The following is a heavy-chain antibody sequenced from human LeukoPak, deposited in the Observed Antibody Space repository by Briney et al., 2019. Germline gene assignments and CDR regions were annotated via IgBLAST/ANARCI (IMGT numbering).Heavy chain of an antibody. CDR1: GFTFSSYS. Sequence: GGSLRLSCVASGFTFSSYSMNWVRQAPGKGLEWVSYISSSSSTIYYADSVKGRFTASRDNAKNSLYLQINSLRAEDTAVYYCARAEKVFGVVIKDYMDVWGEGTTVTVSS. V-gene: IGHV3-48*01. CDR3: ARAEKVFGVVIKDYMDV. D-gene: IGHD3-3*01. J-gene: IGHJ6*03. CDR2: ISSSSSTI.